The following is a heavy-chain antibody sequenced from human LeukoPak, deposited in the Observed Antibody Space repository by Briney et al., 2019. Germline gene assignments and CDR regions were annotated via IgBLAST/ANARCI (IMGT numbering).Heavy chain of an antibody. Sequence: SETLSLTCTVSGGSISSYYWSWIRQPPGKGLEWIGYIYYSGSTNYNPSLKSRVTISVDTSKNQFSLKLSSVTAADTAVYYCARDNRITMVRGVMMGFDPWGQGTLVTVSS. V-gene: IGHV4-59*01. D-gene: IGHD3-10*01. CDR2: IYYSGST. CDR3: ARDNRITMVRGVMMGFDP. J-gene: IGHJ5*02. CDR1: GGSISSYY.